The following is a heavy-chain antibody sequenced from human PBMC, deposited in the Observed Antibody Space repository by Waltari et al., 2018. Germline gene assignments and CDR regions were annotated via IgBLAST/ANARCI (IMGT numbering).Heavy chain of an antibody. CDR3: ARGGGIYVDLYWYFDL. Sequence: QVQLQESGPGLVKPSETLSLTCTVSGGSISSYYWSWIRQPPGKGLEWIGYSYYRGSTNDNPSLKSRVNISVDTSKNQFTLKLSSVTAADTAVYYCARGGGIYVDLYWYFDLWGRGTLVTVSS. D-gene: IGHD5-12*01. J-gene: IGHJ2*01. V-gene: IGHV4-59*01. CDR1: GGSISSYY. CDR2: SYYRGST.